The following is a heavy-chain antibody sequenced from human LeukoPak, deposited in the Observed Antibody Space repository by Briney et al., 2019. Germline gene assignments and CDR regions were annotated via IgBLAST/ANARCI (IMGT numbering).Heavy chain of an antibody. V-gene: IGHV1-69*04. CDR3: ARGYGGNAYYGMDV. CDR2: IIPILGIA. Sequence: ASVKVSCKASGSTFGSYAISWVRQAPGQGLEWMGRIIPILGIANYAQKFQGRVTITADKSTSTAYTELSSLRSEDTAVYYCARGYGGNAYYGMDVWGQGTTVTVSS. CDR1: GSTFGSYA. D-gene: IGHD4-23*01. J-gene: IGHJ6*02.